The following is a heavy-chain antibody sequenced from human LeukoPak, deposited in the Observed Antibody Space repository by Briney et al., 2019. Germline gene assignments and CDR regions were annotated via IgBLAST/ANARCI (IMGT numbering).Heavy chain of an antibody. CDR3: ARGHYGMDV. CDR2: TSSSSHI. CDR1: GFTFSGYE. J-gene: IGHJ6*02. Sequence: GGSLRLSCVASGFTFSGYEMNWVRQAPGKGLEWVSYTSSSSHINYADSVKGRFSVSRDNAKNSLYLQMNSLRAEDTAVYYCARGHYGMDVWGQGTTVTVSS. V-gene: IGHV3-48*03.